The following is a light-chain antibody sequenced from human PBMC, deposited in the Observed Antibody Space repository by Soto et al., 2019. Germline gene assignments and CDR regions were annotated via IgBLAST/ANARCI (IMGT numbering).Light chain of an antibody. J-gene: IGKJ5*01. CDR1: QSLSST. Sequence: EIVLTQSPGTLSLSPGERAALSCRASQSLSSTSLAWYQQKPGHGPRLLIYGASTRATGVPPRFSGSGSGTEFTLTISSLQSEDLAVYYCQQYNNWPPITFGQGTRL. CDR2: GAS. CDR3: QQYNNWPPIT. V-gene: IGKV3-15*01.